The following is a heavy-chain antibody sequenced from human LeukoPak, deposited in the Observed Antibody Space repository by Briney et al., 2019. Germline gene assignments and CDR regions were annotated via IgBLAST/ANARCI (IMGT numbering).Heavy chain of an antibody. D-gene: IGHD3-9*01. CDR3: ARLDFDWLLYPVDY. CDR2: INTSGST. CDR1: GGSISRGNYY. V-gene: IGHV4-61*02. J-gene: IGHJ4*02. Sequence: SETLSLTCTVSGGSISRGNYYWSWIRQPAGKGLEWIGRINTSGSTYYNPSLKSRVTISVDTSKNQFSLKLSSVTAADTAVYYCARLDFDWLLYPVDYWGQGTLVTVSS.